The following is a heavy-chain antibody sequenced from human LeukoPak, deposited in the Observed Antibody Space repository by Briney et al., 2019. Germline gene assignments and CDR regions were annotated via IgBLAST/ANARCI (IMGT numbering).Heavy chain of an antibody. D-gene: IGHD3-10*01. V-gene: IGHV3-23*01. CDR1: RLTFSSYA. CDR2: SGCSGGST. Sequence: GGSLRLSCAASRLTFSSYAMSCLRQAPGEGRVWVSSSGCSGGSTYYVACVMGRSTISRDPCKNSLYLQMNSLRAEDTAVYYCAKYRGFEDSYDSWGQGTLVTVSS. CDR3: AKYRGFEDSYDS. J-gene: IGHJ4*02.